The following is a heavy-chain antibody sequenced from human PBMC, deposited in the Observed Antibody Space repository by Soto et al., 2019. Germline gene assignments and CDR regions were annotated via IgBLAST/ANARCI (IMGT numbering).Heavy chain of an antibody. V-gene: IGHV4-30-4*01. CDR1: GGSISSGDYY. D-gene: IGHD5-18*01. CDR2: IYYSGST. CDR3: ARGGGYSYAKLDY. J-gene: IGHJ4*02. Sequence: QVQLQESGPGLVKPSQTLSLTCTVSGGSISSGDYYWSWIRQPPGKGLEWIGYIYYSGSTYYNPSLKSRVTLSVDTSKNQFSLKLSSVTAADTAVYYCARGGGYSYAKLDYWGQGTLVTVSS.